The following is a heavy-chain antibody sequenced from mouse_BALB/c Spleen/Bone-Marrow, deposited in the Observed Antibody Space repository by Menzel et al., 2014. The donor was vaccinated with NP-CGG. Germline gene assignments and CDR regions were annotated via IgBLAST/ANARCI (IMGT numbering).Heavy chain of an antibody. V-gene: IGHV1-5*01. CDR2: IYPGNSDT. J-gene: IGHJ3*01. CDR1: GYTFTSYW. D-gene: IGHD2-4*01. CDR3: TRVITTGSAWFAY. Sequence: EVKLMESGTVLARPGASAKMSCKASGYTFTSYWMHWVKQRPGQGLEWIGTIYPGNSDTSYNQKFKGKAKLTAVTSTSTAYMELSSLTNEDSAVYYCTRVITTGSAWFAYWGQGTLVTVS.